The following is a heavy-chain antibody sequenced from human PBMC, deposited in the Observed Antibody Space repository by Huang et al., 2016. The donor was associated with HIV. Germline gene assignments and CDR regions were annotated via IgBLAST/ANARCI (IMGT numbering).Heavy chain of an antibody. V-gene: IGHV1-18*01. CDR3: ARDIGVAEFDY. J-gene: IGHJ4*02. D-gene: IGHD3-3*01. Sequence: QVQLVQSGAEVKKPGASVKVSCTASGYSFSNYGISWVRQAPGQGLEWMAWSSAYKGNTNSSQKVQDRVSMTTDTSTNTAYMELRSLRSDDTAVYYCARDIGVAEFDYWGQGTLVTVSS. CDR2: SSAYKGNT. CDR1: GYSFSNYG.